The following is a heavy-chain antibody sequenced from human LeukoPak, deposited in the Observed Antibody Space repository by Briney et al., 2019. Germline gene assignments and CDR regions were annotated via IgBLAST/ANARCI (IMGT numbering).Heavy chain of an antibody. V-gene: IGHV3-7*01. Sequence: GGSLRLSCAASGFTFSGYWMSWVRQAPGKGLEWVASIKDDGSEKYYMDSVKGRLAISRDNAKNSMSLQMNSLRAEDTAVYYCAPLNWVYPDGFDIWGQGTMVTVSS. CDR3: APLNWVYPDGFDI. J-gene: IGHJ3*02. CDR1: GFTFSGYW. CDR2: IKDDGSEK. D-gene: IGHD6-13*01.